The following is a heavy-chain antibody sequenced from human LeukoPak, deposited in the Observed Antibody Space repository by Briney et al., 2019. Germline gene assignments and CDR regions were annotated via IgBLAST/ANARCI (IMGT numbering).Heavy chain of an antibody. D-gene: IGHD6-19*01. CDR1: GFSFSDYH. J-gene: IGHJ4*02. CDR2: MSPGGGNI. V-gene: IGHV3-11*01. CDR3: SSGRGIAVAGPGGYFDY. Sequence: GGSLRLSCAASGFSFSDYHMNWIRQAPGKGLECISYMSPGGGNIYFADSVKGRFTLSRDNAKHSLDLQMNSLTAEDTAVYYCSSGRGIAVAGPGGYFDYWGQGTLVTVSS.